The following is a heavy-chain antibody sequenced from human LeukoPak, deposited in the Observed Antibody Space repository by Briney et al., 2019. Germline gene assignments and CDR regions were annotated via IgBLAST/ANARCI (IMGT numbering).Heavy chain of an antibody. J-gene: IGHJ4*02. CDR1: GGSVSSGAYY. CDR3: ARCRQPITYYDDSSGYGYFDY. V-gene: IGHV4-61*03. Sequence: TSETLSLTCTVSGGSVSSGAYYWSWIRQPPGKGLEWIGDLYYSGSTKYNPSLKSRVTMSVDTSKNHFSLKLGSVTAADTAVYYCARCRQPITYYDDSSGYGYFDYWGQGTLVTVSS. CDR2: LYYSGST. D-gene: IGHD3-22*01.